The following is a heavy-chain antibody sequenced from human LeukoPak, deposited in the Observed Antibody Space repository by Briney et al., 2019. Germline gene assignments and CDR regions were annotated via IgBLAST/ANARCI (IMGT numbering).Heavy chain of an antibody. CDR3: SRWTGYSSGQWEDC. CDR2: IRSKAYGGTT. D-gene: IGHD5-18*01. J-gene: IGHJ4*02. V-gene: IGHV3-49*04. CDR1: GFTFGDYA. Sequence: GGSLRLSCTASGFTFGDYAMSWVRQAPGKGLEWVGFIRSKAYGGTTEYAASVKGRFTISRDDSKSIAYLPMNSLKTEDTGVYYCSRWTGYSSGQWEDCWGGGTMVT.